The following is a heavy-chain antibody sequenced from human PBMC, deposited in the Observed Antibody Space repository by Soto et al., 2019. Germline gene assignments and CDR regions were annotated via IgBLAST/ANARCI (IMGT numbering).Heavy chain of an antibody. CDR1: GGSISSSSYY. CDR3: ASAIVVVPAAMNWSFDL. D-gene: IGHD2-2*01. CDR2: IYYSGST. J-gene: IGHJ2*01. V-gene: IGHV4-39*01. Sequence: QLQLQESGPGLVKPSETLSLTCTVSGGSISSSSYYWGWIRQPPGKGLEWIGSIYYSGSTYYNPSLKTRATISVDTSKNQFSLKLSSVTAADTAVYYCASAIVVVPAAMNWSFDLWGRGTLVTVSS.